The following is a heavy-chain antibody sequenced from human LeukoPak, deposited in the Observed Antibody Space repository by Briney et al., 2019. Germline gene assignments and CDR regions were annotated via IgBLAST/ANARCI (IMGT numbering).Heavy chain of an antibody. V-gene: IGHV3-30*02. CDR1: GFTFSSYG. D-gene: IGHD3-22*01. CDR2: IRYGGSNK. Sequence: GGSLRLSCEASGFTFSSYGMHWIRQAPGPGLEWVSFIRYGGSNKYYAGYVKGRFTISRDNSKNTLYLQMNNLRAHDTAVYYCAKQKPFYDISVYYPDFWGKGTLVTVSS. J-gene: IGHJ4*02. CDR3: AKQKPFYDISVYYPDF.